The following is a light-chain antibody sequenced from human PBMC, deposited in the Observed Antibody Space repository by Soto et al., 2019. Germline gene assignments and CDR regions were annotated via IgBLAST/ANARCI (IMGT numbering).Light chain of an antibody. CDR2: DAS. CDR3: QQFSSYPLT. CDR1: QSVNSN. Sequence: EIVMAQSPATLSLSAGERATLSCRASQSVNSNLAWYQQKAGQAPRLLIYDASSRATGIPDRFSGGGSGTDFTLTISRLEPEDFAVYYCQQFSSYPLTFGGGTKVDIK. V-gene: IGKV3-20*01. J-gene: IGKJ4*01.